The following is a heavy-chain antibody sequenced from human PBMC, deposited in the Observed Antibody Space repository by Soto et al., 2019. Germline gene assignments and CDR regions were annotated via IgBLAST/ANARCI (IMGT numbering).Heavy chain of an antibody. V-gene: IGHV4-30-2*01. CDR1: GGSISSGGYS. Sequence: SETLSLTCAVSGGSISSGGYSWSWIRQPPGKGLEWIGYIYHSGSTYYNPSLKSRVTISVDRSKNQFSLKLSSVTAADTAVYYCARGTYYYDSSGYYYWFDPWGQGTLVTVS. CDR3: ARGTYYYDSSGYYYWFDP. D-gene: IGHD3-22*01. J-gene: IGHJ5*02. CDR2: IYHSGST.